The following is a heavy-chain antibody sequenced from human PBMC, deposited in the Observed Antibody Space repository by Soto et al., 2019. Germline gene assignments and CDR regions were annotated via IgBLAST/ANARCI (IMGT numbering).Heavy chain of an antibody. D-gene: IGHD4-17*01. J-gene: IGHJ4*02. V-gene: IGHV3-11*06. CDR2: ITSSSSYT. CDR3: ARSLDYGDFVFDY. CDR1: GFTFSDYY. Sequence: PGGSLRLSCAASGFTFSDYYMSWIRQAPGKGLEWVSYITSSSSYTNNADSVRGRFTISRDNAKNSLYLQMNSLRAEDTAVYYCARSLDYGDFVFDYWGQGTLVTVSS.